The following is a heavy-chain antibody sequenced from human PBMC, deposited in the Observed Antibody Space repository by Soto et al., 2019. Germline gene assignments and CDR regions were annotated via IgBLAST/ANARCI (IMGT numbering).Heavy chain of an antibody. Sequence: SETLSLTCAVSGGSISSGGYSWSWIRQPPGKGLEWIGYIYHSGSTYYNPSLKSRVTISVDRSKNQFSLKLSSVTAADTAVYYCARGSPATTDYWGQGTLVTVSS. J-gene: IGHJ4*02. CDR2: IYHSGST. D-gene: IGHD4-17*01. V-gene: IGHV4-30-2*01. CDR3: ARGSPATTDY. CDR1: GGSISSGGYS.